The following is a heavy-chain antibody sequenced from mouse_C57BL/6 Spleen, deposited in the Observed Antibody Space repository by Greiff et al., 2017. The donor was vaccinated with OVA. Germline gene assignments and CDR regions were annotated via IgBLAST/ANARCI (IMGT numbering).Heavy chain of an antibody. CDR3: ARWRAQAYYFDY. CDR1: GYTFTSYW. Sequence: VQLQQPGTELVKPGASVKLSCKASGYTFTSYWMHWVKQRPGQGLEWIGNINPSNGGTNYNEKFKSKATLTVDKSSSTAYMQLSSLTSEDSAVDYCARWRAQAYYFDYWGQGTTLTVSS. V-gene: IGHV1-53*01. D-gene: IGHD3-2*02. J-gene: IGHJ2*01. CDR2: INPSNGGT.